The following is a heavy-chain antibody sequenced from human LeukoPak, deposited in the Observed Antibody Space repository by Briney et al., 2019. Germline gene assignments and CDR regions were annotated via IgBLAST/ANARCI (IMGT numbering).Heavy chain of an antibody. CDR3: ARGQYTDGLSY. CDR1: GFTFSTYW. CDR2: IKPDGSEK. D-gene: IGHD5-24*01. Sequence: GSLRLSCAASGFTFSTYWMTWVRQAPGKGLEWVAIIKPDGSEKYYVDSVMGRFTISRDNAENSLFLQMNGLRPEDTAVFYCARGQYTDGLSYWGQGTLVTVSS. V-gene: IGHV3-7*03. J-gene: IGHJ4*02.